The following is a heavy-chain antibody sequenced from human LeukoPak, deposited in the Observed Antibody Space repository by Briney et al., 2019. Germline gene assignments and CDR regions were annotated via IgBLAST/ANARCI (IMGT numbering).Heavy chain of an antibody. CDR3: ARLYCSGGSCYEENWFDP. CDR2: IYYSGST. V-gene: IGHV4-31*03. J-gene: IGHJ5*02. Sequence: SQTLSLTCTVSGGSLSSGGYYWSWLRQHPGTGLQWIGYIYYSGSTYYNPSLKSRVTISVDTSKNQFSLKLSSVTAADTAVYYCARLYCSGGSCYEENWFDPWGQGTLVTVSS. CDR1: GGSLSSGGYY. D-gene: IGHD2-15*01.